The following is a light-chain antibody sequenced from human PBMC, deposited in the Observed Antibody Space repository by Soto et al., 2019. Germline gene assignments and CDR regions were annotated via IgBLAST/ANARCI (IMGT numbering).Light chain of an antibody. CDR1: QSVSSSY. J-gene: IGKJ4*01. CDR2: GAS. CDR3: QQYGSPLT. V-gene: IGKV3-20*01. Sequence: EIVLTQSPGTLSLSPGDRATLSCRASQSVSSSYLAWYQQKPGQAPRLLIYGASSRATGIPDRFSGSGSGTYFTLTISRLEPEDFAVYYCQQYGSPLTFGGGTKVEIK.